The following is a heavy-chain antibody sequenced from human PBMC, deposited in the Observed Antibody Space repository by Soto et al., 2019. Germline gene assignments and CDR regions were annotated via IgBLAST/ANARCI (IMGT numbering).Heavy chain of an antibody. Sequence: GESLKISCKGSGYNFAGYWIAWVRQMPGKGLELMGIIYPSDSDTRYRPSFQGQVTISADKSISSAYLQWSSLRASDTAMYYCARGGVSTRNFDYWGQVTPATVSS. D-gene: IGHD3-3*01. CDR3: ARGGVSTRNFDY. J-gene: IGHJ4*02. V-gene: IGHV5-51*01. CDR1: GYNFAGYW. CDR2: IYPSDSDT.